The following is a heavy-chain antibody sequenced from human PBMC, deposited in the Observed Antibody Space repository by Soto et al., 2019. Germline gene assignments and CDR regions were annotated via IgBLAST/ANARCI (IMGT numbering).Heavy chain of an antibody. CDR1: GGPVSSYT. J-gene: IGHJ4*02. V-gene: IGHV1-69*02. CDR2: IIPLLGRP. D-gene: IGHD4-17*01. CDR3: AVVSGRSDYAFDF. Sequence: QVQLVQSGAEVKKPGSSVKVSCKASGGPVSSYTLSWVRQAPGEGLEWMGRIIPLLGRPTYAEKFQARITISANKSTSTVYMDLSSRTSEDTAVYFCAVVSGRSDYAFDFWGQGTLVTVSS.